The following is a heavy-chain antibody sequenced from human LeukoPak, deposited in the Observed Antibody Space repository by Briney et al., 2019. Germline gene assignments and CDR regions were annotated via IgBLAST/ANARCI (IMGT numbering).Heavy chain of an antibody. J-gene: IGHJ4*02. D-gene: IGHD4-17*01. CDR2: INSGGSST. V-gene: IGHV3-74*01. CDR3: ARGGDYPFDY. CDR1: GFTLSSYW. Sequence: GGSLRLSCAASGFTLSSYWMHWVRQVPGKGLVWVSRINSGGSSTSHADSVKGRFTISRDNAKNTLYLQMNSLRAEDTAVYYCARGGDYPFDYWGQGTLVTVSS.